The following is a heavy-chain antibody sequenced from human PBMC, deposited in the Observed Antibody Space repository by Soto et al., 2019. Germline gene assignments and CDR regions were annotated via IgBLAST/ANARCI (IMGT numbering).Heavy chain of an antibody. CDR3: VRDTMRASAAASLDY. Sequence: GGSLRLSCAASGFTFSTYEFNWVRQAPGRGLEWISYISVSGNIIKYAESVKGRFTISRDNAENSRHRHMSNLRVDDTALYFCVRDTMRASAAASLDYWGQGTQVTVSS. J-gene: IGHJ4*02. CDR1: GFTFSTYE. CDR2: ISVSGNII. V-gene: IGHV3-48*03. D-gene: IGHD2-2*01.